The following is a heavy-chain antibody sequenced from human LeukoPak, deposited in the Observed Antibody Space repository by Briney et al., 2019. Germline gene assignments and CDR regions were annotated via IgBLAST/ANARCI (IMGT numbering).Heavy chain of an antibody. V-gene: IGHV3-15*01. CDR2: IKSKRDNATT. CDR3: ARVLGYQPLSCDS. Sequence: NPGGSLRLSCAASGFLLSNAWMNWVRQVPGEGLEWLGRIKSKRDNATTDYAAPVKCRFTISTDESTNTLYLEMDSLRIEDTAIYYCARVLGYQPLSCDSWGQGTLVTVSS. CDR1: GFLLSNAW. D-gene: IGHD2-2*01. J-gene: IGHJ4*02.